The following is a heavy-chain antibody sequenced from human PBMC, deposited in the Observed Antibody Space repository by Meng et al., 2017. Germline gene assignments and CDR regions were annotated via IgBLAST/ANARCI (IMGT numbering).Heavy chain of an antibody. CDR3: ASYSSVRGIAY. D-gene: IGHD3-10*01. CDR2: IIPIFGTA. Sequence: VQLVQSGAKGKKPGSSVKASCKASGGTFSSYAISWVRQAPGQGLEWMGGIIPIFGTANYAQKFQGRVTITADESTSTAYMELSSLRSEDTAVYYCASYSSVRGIAYWGQGTLVTVSS. J-gene: IGHJ4*02. CDR1: GGTFSSYA. V-gene: IGHV1-69*12.